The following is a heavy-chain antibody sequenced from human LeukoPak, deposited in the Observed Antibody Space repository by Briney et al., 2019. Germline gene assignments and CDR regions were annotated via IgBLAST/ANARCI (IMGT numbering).Heavy chain of an antibody. D-gene: IGHD2-2*01. J-gene: IGHJ6*03. V-gene: IGHV1-2*02. CDR3: ARGYCSSTSCSKQLTSGRRCCYYYYMDV. CDR2: INPNSGGT. Sequence: ASVKVSCKASGYTFTGYYIHWERPAPGQGLERMGWINPNSGGTNKTKKFQGRVTMTRDTSISTAYMELSRLRSDDTAVYYCARGYCSSTSCSKQLTSGRRCCYYYYMDVWGKGTTVTVSS. CDR1: GYTFTGYY.